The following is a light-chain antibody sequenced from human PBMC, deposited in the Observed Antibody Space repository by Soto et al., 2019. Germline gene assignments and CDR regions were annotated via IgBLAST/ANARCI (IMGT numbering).Light chain of an antibody. V-gene: IGKV3-15*01. CDR1: QTVRNN. J-gene: IGKJ1*01. CDR2: GAS. CDR3: QQFNSWPWT. Sequence: EFVLTQSPGTLSLSPGERATLSCRASQTVRNNYLAWYQQKPGQAPRLLISGASTRATGVPARFSGSGSGTEFTLTISSLQSEDFAVYYCQQFNSWPWTFGQGTKVDIK.